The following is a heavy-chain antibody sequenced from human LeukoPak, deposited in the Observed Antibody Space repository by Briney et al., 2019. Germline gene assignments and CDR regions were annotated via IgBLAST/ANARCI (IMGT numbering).Heavy chain of an antibody. V-gene: IGHV4-34*01. Sequence: SETLSLTCAVSGGSFSGYYCTWIRQPPGKGLEWIGEIYHDGSTNYNPSLKSRVTTSLDTSKNQCSLRLSSVTAADTAVYYCARGGIVRGADWGQGTLVTVSS. J-gene: IGHJ4*02. D-gene: IGHD3-10*01. CDR1: GGSFSGYY. CDR3: ARGGIVRGAD. CDR2: IYHDGST.